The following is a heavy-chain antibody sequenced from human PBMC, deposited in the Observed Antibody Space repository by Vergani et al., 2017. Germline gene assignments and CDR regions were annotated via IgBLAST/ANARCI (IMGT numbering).Heavy chain of an antibody. Sequence: QVQLVQSGAEVKKPGASVKVSCKASGYTFTGYYMHWVRQAPGQGLEWMGWINPNSGGTNYAQKFQGRVTMTRDTSISTAYMELSRLRSDDTAVDYCARVTSAYGSGRIIDYWGQGTLVTVSS. CDR2: INPNSGGT. D-gene: IGHD3-10*01. CDR3: ARVTSAYGSGRIIDY. V-gene: IGHV1-2*02. J-gene: IGHJ4*02. CDR1: GYTFTGYY.